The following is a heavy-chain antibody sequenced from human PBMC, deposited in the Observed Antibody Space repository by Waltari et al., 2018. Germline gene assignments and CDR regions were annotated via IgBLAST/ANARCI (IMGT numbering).Heavy chain of an antibody. CDR3: AREVRDYYDSYGYIDY. Sequence: EVQLVESGGGLVQPGGSLRLSCVASGFTVSSYEMNWVRQAPGKGLEWVSYISSSGGTINYLDSLKGRFTISRDNAKNSLYLQMNSLRAEDTAVYYCAREVRDYYDSYGYIDYWGQGTLVTVSS. V-gene: IGHV3-48*03. CDR1: GFTVSSYE. J-gene: IGHJ4*02. CDR2: ISSSGGTI. D-gene: IGHD3-22*01.